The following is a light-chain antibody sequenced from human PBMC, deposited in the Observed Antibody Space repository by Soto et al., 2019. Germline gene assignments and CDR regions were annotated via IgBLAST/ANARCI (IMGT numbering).Light chain of an antibody. CDR3: QAWANSTDGV. CDR1: KLGNKY. J-gene: IGLJ2*01. V-gene: IGLV3-1*01. CDR2: QDG. Sequence: SYELTQPPSVSVSPGQTASITCSGDKLGNKYASWYQQRPGQSPVLVMYQDGKRPSGIPERFSGSNSGDTATLTISGTQPMDEADYYCQAWANSTDGVFGGGTKVTVL.